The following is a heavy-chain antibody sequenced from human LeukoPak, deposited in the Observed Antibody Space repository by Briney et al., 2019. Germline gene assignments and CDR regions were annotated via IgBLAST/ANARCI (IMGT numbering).Heavy chain of an antibody. V-gene: IGHV3-21*04. CDR3: ARGSGSSWYFYFDY. Sequence: KPGGSLRLSCAASGFTFSSYSMNWVRQAPGRGLEWVSSISSSSSYIYYADSVKGRFTISRDNAKNSLYLQMNSLRAEDTALYYCARGSGSSWYFYFDYWGQGTLVTVSS. D-gene: IGHD6-13*01. CDR1: GFTFSSYS. CDR2: ISSSSSYI. J-gene: IGHJ4*02.